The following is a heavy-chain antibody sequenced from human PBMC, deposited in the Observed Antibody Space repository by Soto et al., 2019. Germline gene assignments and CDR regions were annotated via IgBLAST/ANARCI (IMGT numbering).Heavy chain of an antibody. CDR2: ISDSGGNT. Sequence: EVQVLESGGGLVQPGGSLRLSCAASGFTFRNFGMAWVRQAPGKGLEWVSGISDSGGNTNYADSVKGRFSISRDDSKNTVYLQMNSLRAEDTAIFYWSERRPAFDIWGQGTMVTVSS. J-gene: IGHJ3*02. CDR1: GFTFRNFG. CDR3: SERRPAFDI. V-gene: IGHV3-23*01.